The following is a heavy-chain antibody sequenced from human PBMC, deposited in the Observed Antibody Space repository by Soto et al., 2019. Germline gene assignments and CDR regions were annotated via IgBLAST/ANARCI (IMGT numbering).Heavy chain of an antibody. D-gene: IGHD3-10*01. CDR3: ARDRMRCGSGSCWFDP. CDR2: INAGNGNT. V-gene: IGHV1-3*01. CDR1: GYTFTSYA. J-gene: IGHJ5*02. Sequence: QVQLVQSGAEVKKPGASVKVSCKASGYTFTSYAMHWVRQAPGQRLEWMGWINAGNGNTKYSQKFQGRVTITRDTSASTAYMELSSLRSEDTAVYYCARDRMRCGSGSCWFDPWGQGTLVTVSS.